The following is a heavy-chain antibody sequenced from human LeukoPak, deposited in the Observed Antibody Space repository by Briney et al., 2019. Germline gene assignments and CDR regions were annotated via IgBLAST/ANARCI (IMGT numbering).Heavy chain of an antibody. CDR1: GGSFSGYY. CDR2: INHSGST. Sequence: PSETLSLTCAVYGGSFSGYYWSWIRQPPGKGLEWIGEINHSGSTNDNPSLKSRVTISVDTSKSQFTLKLSSVTAADTAVYYCARGHSSRWDYWGQGTLVTVSS. J-gene: IGHJ4*02. CDR3: ARGHSSRWDY. V-gene: IGHV4-34*01. D-gene: IGHD6-13*01.